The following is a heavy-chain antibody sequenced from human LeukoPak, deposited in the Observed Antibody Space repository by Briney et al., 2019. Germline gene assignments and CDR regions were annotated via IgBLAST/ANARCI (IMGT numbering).Heavy chain of an antibody. CDR2: IYSGGST. CDR1: GFTVSSNY. V-gene: IGHV3-66*01. J-gene: IGHJ4*02. Sequence: GGFLRLSCAASGFTVSSNYMSWVRQAPGKGLEWVSVIYSGGSTYYADSVKGRFTISRDNSKNTLYLQMNSLRVEDTAVYYCARGNCSGTSCHTSYWGQGTLVTV. CDR3: ARGNCSGTSCHTSY. D-gene: IGHD2-15*01.